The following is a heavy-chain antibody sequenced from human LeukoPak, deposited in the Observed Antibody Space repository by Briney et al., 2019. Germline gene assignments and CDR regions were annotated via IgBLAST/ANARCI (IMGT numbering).Heavy chain of an antibody. Sequence: GGSLRLSCAASGFTFSSYGMHWVRQAPGQGLEWVAVISYDGSNKYYADSVKGRFTIYRDNCKNTMYLQMNSLRAEDTAVYYCAKEEGYCSGGSCYLTHSFDYWGQGTVVTVSS. V-gene: IGHV3-30*18. CDR2: ISYDGSNK. CDR1: GFTFSSYG. D-gene: IGHD2-15*01. J-gene: IGHJ4*02. CDR3: AKEEGYCSGGSCYLTHSFDY.